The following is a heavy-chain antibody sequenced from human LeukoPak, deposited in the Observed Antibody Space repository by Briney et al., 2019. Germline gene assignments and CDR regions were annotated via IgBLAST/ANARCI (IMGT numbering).Heavy chain of an antibody. D-gene: IGHD3-22*01. J-gene: IGHJ4*02. Sequence: GGSLRLSCAASGFTFSTYSMNWVRQAPGKGLEWVSYISSSSSTIYYADSVRGRFTISRDNAKNSLYLQMNSLRAEDTAVYYCARGSITMIWDYWGQGTLVTVSS. V-gene: IGHV3-48*04. CDR2: ISSSSSTI. CDR1: GFTFSTYS. CDR3: ARGSITMIWDY.